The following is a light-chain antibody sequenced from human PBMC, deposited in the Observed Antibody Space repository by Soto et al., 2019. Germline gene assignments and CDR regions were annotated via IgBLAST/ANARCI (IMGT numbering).Light chain of an antibody. J-gene: IGKJ2*01. CDR3: QQYGRSSYT. Sequence: EIVMTQSPAPLSVSPGGRATLSCRSSQSVSNSHLAWYQQKPGQAPRLLIYGASARATGIADRFSGSGSGTDFTLSISRLEPEDVAVYYCQQYGRSSYTFGQGTKVDIK. CDR2: GAS. CDR1: QSVSNSH. V-gene: IGKV3-20*01.